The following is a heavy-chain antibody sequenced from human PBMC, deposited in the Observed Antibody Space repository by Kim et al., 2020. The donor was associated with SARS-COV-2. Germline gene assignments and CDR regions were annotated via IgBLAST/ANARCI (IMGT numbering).Heavy chain of an antibody. CDR3: VREEGSFDF. D-gene: IGHD3-10*01. CDR2: GRT. Sequence: GRTNYAQRFQGRLTLTRDTSTSTVYMELRSLAPEDTAIYYCVREEGSFDFWGQGTLLTVSS. V-gene: IGHV1-46*01. J-gene: IGHJ4*02.